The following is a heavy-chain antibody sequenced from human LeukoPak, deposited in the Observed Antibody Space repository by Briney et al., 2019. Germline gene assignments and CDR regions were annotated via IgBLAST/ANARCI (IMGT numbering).Heavy chain of an antibody. D-gene: IGHD3-22*01. J-gene: IGHJ4*02. Sequence: ASVKVSCKASGYTFTSYDINWVRQVTGQGLEWMGWMNPKSGNTGYAQKFQGRVTITRNTSISTAYMEVSSLRYEDTAVYYCAREIIDSSGYYYFDYWGQGTLVTVSS. CDR1: GYTFTSYD. CDR2: MNPKSGNT. V-gene: IGHV1-8*03. CDR3: AREIIDSSGYYYFDY.